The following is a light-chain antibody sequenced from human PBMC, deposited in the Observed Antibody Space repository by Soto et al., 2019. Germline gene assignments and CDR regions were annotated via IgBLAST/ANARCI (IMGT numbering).Light chain of an antibody. CDR2: GAS. V-gene: IGKV1-39*01. J-gene: IGKJ4*01. Sequence: DIQMTQSPFSLAASVGDRVTVSCRSSQSIDTFLNWYRHKPGKAPKLLIFGASRLHSGVPSRFSGGGSGTEFTLNISSLQPEDFATYYCQQTYSTLALTFGGGTKVEI. CDR1: QSIDTF. CDR3: QQTYSTLALT.